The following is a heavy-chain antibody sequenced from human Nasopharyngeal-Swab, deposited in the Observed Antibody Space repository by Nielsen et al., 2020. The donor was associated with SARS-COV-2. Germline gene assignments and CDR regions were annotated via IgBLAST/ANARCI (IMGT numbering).Heavy chain of an antibody. Sequence: VRQAPGKGVECVSAISGSGGSTYYADSVKGRFTISRDNSKNTLYLQMNSLRAEDTAVYYCAKRKVDPTSGGLDYWGQGTLVTVSS. V-gene: IGHV3-23*01. J-gene: IGHJ4*02. CDR2: ISGSGGST. CDR3: AKRKVDPTSGGLDY. D-gene: IGHD1-26*01.